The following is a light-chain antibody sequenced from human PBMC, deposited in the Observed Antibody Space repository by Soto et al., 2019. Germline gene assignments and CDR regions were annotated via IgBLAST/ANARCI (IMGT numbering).Light chain of an antibody. J-gene: IGKJ3*01. CDR3: QQYDLWVT. Sequence: EIVMTQSPATLSVSPGETATLSCRASQTVSSNVAWYQQKRGQAPRLLIYGASTRATGIPARFSGSGSGTEFTLTISSLQSEDFAVYYCQQYDLWVTFRPGTTVDIK. CDR2: GAS. CDR1: QTVSSN. V-gene: IGKV3-15*01.